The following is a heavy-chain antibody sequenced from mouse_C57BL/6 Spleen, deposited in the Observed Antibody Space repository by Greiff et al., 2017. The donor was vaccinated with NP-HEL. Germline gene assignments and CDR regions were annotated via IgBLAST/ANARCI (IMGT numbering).Heavy chain of an antibody. CDR2: IDPSDSYT. CDR3: ARGRIYYDIGHGYFDV. D-gene: IGHD2-4*01. J-gene: IGHJ1*03. V-gene: IGHV1-69*01. Sequence: VQLQQPGAELVMPGASVKLSCKASGYTFTSYWMHWVKQRPGQGLEWIGEIDPSDSYTNYNQKFKGKSTLTVDKSSSTAYMQLSSLTSEDSAVYYCARGRIYYDIGHGYFDVWGTGTTVTVSS. CDR1: GYTFTSYW.